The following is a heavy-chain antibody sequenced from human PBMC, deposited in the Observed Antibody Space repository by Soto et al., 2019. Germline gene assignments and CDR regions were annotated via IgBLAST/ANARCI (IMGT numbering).Heavy chain of an antibody. D-gene: IGHD2-2*03. Sequence: EVQLVESGGGSVQPGRSLRLSCAASGFSVDDYGMHWVRQGPGQGLEWVSGISWNSGDIYYADSVKGRFTISRDNAKRSLYLQMNSLRPEDTALYYCAKDNDLDRDGPFDYWGQGILVTVSS. CDR3: AKDNDLDRDGPFDY. J-gene: IGHJ4*02. V-gene: IGHV3-9*01. CDR2: ISWNSGDI. CDR1: GFSVDDYG.